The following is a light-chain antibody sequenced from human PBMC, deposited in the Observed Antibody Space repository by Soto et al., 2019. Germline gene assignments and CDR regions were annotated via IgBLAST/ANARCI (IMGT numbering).Light chain of an antibody. V-gene: IGKV3-20*01. Sequence: DIVLTQSPGTLSLSPGERATLSCRASQSVSSSYLAWYQQKPGQAPRLLIYGASIRATGIPDRFSGSGSGTDFTLTISRLEPEDFAVYYWHQYGSSPLTFGGGTKVEIK. CDR3: HQYGSSPLT. CDR2: GAS. CDR1: QSVSSSY. J-gene: IGKJ4*01.